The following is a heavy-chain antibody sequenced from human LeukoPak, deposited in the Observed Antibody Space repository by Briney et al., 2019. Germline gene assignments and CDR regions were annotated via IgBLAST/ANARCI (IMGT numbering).Heavy chain of an antibody. CDR2: ISCSGGST. D-gene: IGHD6-13*01. CDR3: AKDRGIAAAGTPAEYFQH. V-gene: IGHV3-23*01. Sequence: GGSLRLSCAASGFTFSSYAMSWVRQAPGKGLEWVSAISCSGGSTYYADSVKGRFTISRDNSKNTLYLQMNSLRAEDTAVYYCAKDRGIAAAGTPAEYFQHWGQGTLVTVSS. J-gene: IGHJ1*01. CDR1: GFTFSSYA.